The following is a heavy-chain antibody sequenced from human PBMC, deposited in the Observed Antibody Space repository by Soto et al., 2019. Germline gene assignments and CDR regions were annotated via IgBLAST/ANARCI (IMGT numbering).Heavy chain of an antibody. CDR1: GFTVSSNY. J-gene: IGHJ3*02. V-gene: IGHV3-53*01. CDR3: AGPIVVVPAAIAAGNAFDI. CDR2: IYSGGST. Sequence: GGSLRLSCAASGFTVSSNYMSWVRQAPGKGLEWVSVIYSGGSTYYADSVKGRFTISRDNSKNTLYLQMNSLRAEDTAVYYCAGPIVVVPAAIAAGNAFDIWGQGTMVTVSS. D-gene: IGHD2-2*01.